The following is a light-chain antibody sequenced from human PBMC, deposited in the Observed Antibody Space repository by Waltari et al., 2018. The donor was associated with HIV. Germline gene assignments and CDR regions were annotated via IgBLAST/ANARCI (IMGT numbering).Light chain of an antibody. Sequence: QSALTQPASVSGSPGQSITISCTGTTTDVGTYNYVSWYQQHPGKAPKLIIYDVTERPSGFSNRFSVSKSGNTASLTISGLQPEDESDYYCNSYISSSTWVFGGGTKLTVL. CDR2: DVT. J-gene: IGLJ3*02. V-gene: IGLV2-14*03. CDR1: TTDVGTYNY. CDR3: NSYISSSTWV.